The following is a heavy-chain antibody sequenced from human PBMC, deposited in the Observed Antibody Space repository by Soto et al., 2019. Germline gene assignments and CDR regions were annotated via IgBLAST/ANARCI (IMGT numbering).Heavy chain of an antibody. CDR2: IYHSGIT. J-gene: IGHJ5*02. V-gene: IGHV4-30-4*01. D-gene: IGHD6-13*01. CDR3: ARGTAETGLYFWFDP. Sequence: PSETLSLTCTVSGDSITSGNYYWSWIRQPPGKGLEWIGHIYHSGITYYNPSLESRLSISVDTSKNQFSLRLNSVTDADTAVYYCARGTAETGLYFWFDPWGQGTLLTVSS. CDR1: GDSITSGNYY.